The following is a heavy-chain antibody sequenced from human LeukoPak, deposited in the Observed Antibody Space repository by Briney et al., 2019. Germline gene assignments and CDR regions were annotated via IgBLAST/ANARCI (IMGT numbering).Heavy chain of an antibody. CDR2: IYYSGST. Sequence: SETLSLTCTVSGGSISSYYWSWIRQPPGKGLEWIGYIYYSGSTNYNPSLKSRVTISVDTSKNQFSLKLSSVTAADTAVYYCARVSWSPGTSYYYMDVWGKGTTVTVSS. V-gene: IGHV4-59*01. CDR3: ARVSWSPGTSYYYMDV. J-gene: IGHJ6*03. CDR1: GGSISSYY. D-gene: IGHD1-1*01.